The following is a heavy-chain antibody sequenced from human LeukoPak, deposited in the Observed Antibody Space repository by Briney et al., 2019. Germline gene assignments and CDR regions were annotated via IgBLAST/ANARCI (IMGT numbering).Heavy chain of an antibody. V-gene: IGHV4-39*07. D-gene: IGHD2-2*01. CDR1: GGSISSSSYY. J-gene: IGHJ4*02. CDR2: IYYSGST. CDR3: ARDPLRYCSSTSCQSFDY. Sequence: SETLSLTCTVSGGSISSSSYYWGWIRQPPGKGLEWIGSIYYSGSTNYNPSLKSRVTISVDTSRNQFSLKLTSVTAADTAVYYCARDPLRYCSSTSCQSFDYWGQGSLVTVSS.